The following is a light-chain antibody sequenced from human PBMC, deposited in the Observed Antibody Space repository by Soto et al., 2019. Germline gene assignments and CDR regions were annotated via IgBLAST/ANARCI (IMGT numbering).Light chain of an antibody. CDR2: GVS. Sequence: DIQMTQSPSSVSASEGDRVTITCRASQGISNWLAWYQQKPGEAPKLLIYGVSDLRSGVPSRFSGSGSGTDFTLTIDSLQPDDFATYYCQQTYITPYTFGQGTKLEIK. J-gene: IGKJ2*01. V-gene: IGKV1-12*01. CDR3: QQTYITPYT. CDR1: QGISNW.